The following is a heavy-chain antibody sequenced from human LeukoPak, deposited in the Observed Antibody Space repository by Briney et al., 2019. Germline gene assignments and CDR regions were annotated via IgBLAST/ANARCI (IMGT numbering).Heavy chain of an antibody. CDR3: ARGVVRYFDY. CDR1: GFTVSNFW. V-gene: IGHV3-74*01. CDR2: INSDGTST. Sequence: GGSLRLSCAASGFTVSNFWMHWVRQAPGQGLVWVSRINSDGTSTNYADSVKGRLTISRDNTKNTLYLQMNSLTVEDTAVYYCARGVVRYFDYWGQGALVTVSS. J-gene: IGHJ4*02. D-gene: IGHD3-9*01.